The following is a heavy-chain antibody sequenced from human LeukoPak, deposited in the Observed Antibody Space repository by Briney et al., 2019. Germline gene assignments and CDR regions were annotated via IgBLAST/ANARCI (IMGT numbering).Heavy chain of an antibody. J-gene: IGHJ6*02. CDR3: ARDHNWHISYNYYYGMDV. Sequence: GGSLRLSCAASGFTVSSYYMTWVRQAPGKGLEWVSIVYDGGSTYYADSVKGRFSISRDSSKNTLFLQMNSLRAEDTAVYYCARDHNWHISYNYYYGMDVWGQGTTVTVSS. CDR1: GFTVSSYY. V-gene: IGHV3-66*01. D-gene: IGHD2-21*01. CDR2: VYDGGST.